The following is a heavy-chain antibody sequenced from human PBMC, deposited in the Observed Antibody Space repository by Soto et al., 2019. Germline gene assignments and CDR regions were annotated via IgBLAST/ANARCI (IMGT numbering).Heavy chain of an antibody. CDR1: GFTFSSYA. Sequence: HPGGSLRLSCAASGFTFSSYAMHWVRQAPGKGLEWVAVISYDGSNKYYADSVKGRFTISRDNSKNTLYLQMNSLRAEDTAVYYCARDHYCSGGSCEVFFYWGQGTLVTVSS. J-gene: IGHJ4*02. CDR2: ISYDGSNK. V-gene: IGHV3-30-3*01. D-gene: IGHD2-15*01. CDR3: ARDHYCSGGSCEVFFY.